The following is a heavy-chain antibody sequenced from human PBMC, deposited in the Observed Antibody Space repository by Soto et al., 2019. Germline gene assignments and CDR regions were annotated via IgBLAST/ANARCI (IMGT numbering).Heavy chain of an antibody. Sequence: QVQLVESGGGVVQPGRSLRLSCAASGFTFSSYGMHWVRQAPGKGLEWVAVIWYDGSNKYYADSVKGRFTISRDNSKNTLYLQMSSLRAEDTAVYDCARVSRSGYYPKYWGQGTLVTVSS. CDR2: IWYDGSNK. V-gene: IGHV3-33*01. CDR1: GFTFSSYG. J-gene: IGHJ4*02. CDR3: ARVSRSGYYPKY. D-gene: IGHD3-3*01.